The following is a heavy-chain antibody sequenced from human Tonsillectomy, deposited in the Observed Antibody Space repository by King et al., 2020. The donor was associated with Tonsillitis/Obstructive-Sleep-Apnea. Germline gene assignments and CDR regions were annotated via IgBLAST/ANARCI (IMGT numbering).Heavy chain of an antibody. D-gene: IGHD5-18*01. CDR3: AKGAMVKNYYYYYYMDV. V-gene: IGHV3-9*01. Sequence: VQLVQSGGGLVQPGRSLGLSCAASGFTFDDYAMHWVRQAPGKGLEWVSGISWNSGSIGYADSVKGRFTISRDNAKNSLYLQMNSLRAEDTALYYCAKGAMVKNYYYYYYMDVWGKGTTVTVSS. J-gene: IGHJ6*03. CDR1: GFTFDDYA. CDR2: ISWNSGSI.